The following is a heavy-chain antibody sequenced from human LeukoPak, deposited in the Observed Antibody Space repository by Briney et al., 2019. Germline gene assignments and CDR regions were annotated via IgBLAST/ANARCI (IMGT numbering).Heavy chain of an antibody. D-gene: IGHD3-10*01. J-gene: IGHJ3*02. V-gene: IGHV3-66*01. Sequence: GGSLRLSCAASGFTVSSNYMSWVRQAPGKGLEWVSVIYSGGSTYYADSVKGRFTISRDNSKNTLYLQMNSLRAEDTAVYYCARGQLLWFGELLGSGAFDIWGQGTMVTVSS. CDR3: ARGQLLWFGELLGSGAFDI. CDR1: GFTVSSNY. CDR2: IYSGGST.